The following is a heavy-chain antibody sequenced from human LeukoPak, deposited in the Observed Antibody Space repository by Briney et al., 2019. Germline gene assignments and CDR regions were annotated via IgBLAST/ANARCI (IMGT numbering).Heavy chain of an antibody. J-gene: IGHJ4*02. Sequence: ASVKVSCKASGYTFTSYGISWVRQAPGQGLEWMGWIRAYNGNTNYAQKLQGRVTMTTDTSTSTAYMELRSLRSDDTAVYYCARSTARVYDFDYWGQGTLVTVSS. D-gene: IGHD5-18*01. CDR1: GYTFTSYG. CDR3: ARSTARVYDFDY. CDR2: IRAYNGNT. V-gene: IGHV1-18*01.